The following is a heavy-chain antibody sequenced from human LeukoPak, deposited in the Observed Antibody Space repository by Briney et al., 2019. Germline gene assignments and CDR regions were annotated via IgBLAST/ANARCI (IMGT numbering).Heavy chain of an antibody. CDR1: GYTFTSYG. D-gene: IGHD4-11*01. CDR2: ISAYNGNT. V-gene: IGHV1-18*01. CDR3: ARESMRDYSNDYYYYGMDV. J-gene: IGHJ6*02. Sequence: ASVTVSCKASGYTFTSYGISWVRQAPGQGLEWMGWISAYNGNTNYAQKLQGRVTMTTDTFTSTAYMELRSLRSDDTAVYYCARESMRDYSNDYYYYGMDVWGQGTTVTVSS.